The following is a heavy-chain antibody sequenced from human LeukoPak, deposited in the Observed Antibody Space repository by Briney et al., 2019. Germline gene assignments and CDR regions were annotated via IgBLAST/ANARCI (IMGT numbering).Heavy chain of an antibody. CDR2: IYYSGST. J-gene: IGHJ6*03. CDR1: GGSISSHY. D-gene: IGHD4-11*01. Sequence: SETLSLTCTVSGGSISSHYWSWIRQPPGKGLEWIGYIYYSGSTNYNPSLKSRVTISVDTSKNQFSLKLSSVTAADTAVYYCARVATTGYYYYYMDVWGKGTTVTVSS. CDR3: ARVATTGYYYYYMDV. V-gene: IGHV4-59*11.